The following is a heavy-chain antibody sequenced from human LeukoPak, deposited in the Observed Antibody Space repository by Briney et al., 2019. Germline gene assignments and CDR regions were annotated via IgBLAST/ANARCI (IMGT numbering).Heavy chain of an antibody. Sequence: SQTLSLTCTVSGGSISSGGYYWGWIRQHPGKGLEWIGYIYYSGSTYYNPSLRSRVTISVDTSKNRFSLKLSSVTAADTAVYYCARDSYGSGSLDYWGQGTLVTVSS. D-gene: IGHD3-10*01. J-gene: IGHJ4*02. CDR3: ARDSYGSGSLDY. CDR1: GGSISSGGYY. V-gene: IGHV4-31*03. CDR2: IYYSGST.